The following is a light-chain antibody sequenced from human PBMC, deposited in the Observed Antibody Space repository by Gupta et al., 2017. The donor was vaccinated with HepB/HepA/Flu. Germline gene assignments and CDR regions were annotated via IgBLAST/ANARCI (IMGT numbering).Light chain of an antibody. CDR3: QRYDSTPPT. V-gene: IGKV4-1*01. CDR2: WAS. Sequence: DIVMTQSPDSLAVSLGERATINCKSSQSVLYSSNNKNYLAWYQQKPGQPPKLLIYWASTRESGVPDRFSGSGSGTDFTLTISSLQAEDVAVYYCQRYDSTPPTFGQGTLMEIK. CDR1: QSVLYSSNNKNY. J-gene: IGKJ5*01.